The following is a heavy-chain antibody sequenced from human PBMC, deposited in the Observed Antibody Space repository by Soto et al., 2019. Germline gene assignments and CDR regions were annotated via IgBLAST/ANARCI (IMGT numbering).Heavy chain of an antibody. CDR3: ARLQRSVLNGLGPFNWFDP. D-gene: IGHD3-16*01. J-gene: IGHJ5*02. Sequence: SEPLSLTCTVSGGSISSYYWSWIRQPPGKGLEWIGYIYYSGSTNYNPSLKSRVTISVDTSKNQFSLKLSSVTAADTAVYYCARLQRSVLNGLGPFNWFDPWGQGTLVTVSS. CDR1: GGSISSYY. V-gene: IGHV4-59*08. CDR2: IYYSGST.